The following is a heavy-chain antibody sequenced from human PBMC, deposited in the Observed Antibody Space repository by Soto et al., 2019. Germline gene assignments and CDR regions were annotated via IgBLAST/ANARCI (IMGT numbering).Heavy chain of an antibody. J-gene: IGHJ4*02. CDR1: GFTFSTYS. D-gene: IGHD2-2*01. CDR2: ITGSRNVV. Sequence: EVQLVESGGGLVQPGGSLRLSCAASGFTFSTYSMNWVRQAPGKGLEWVAYITGSRNVVFYGDAVKGRFTISRDKANNSLSLHMKSLRDDYTAVHYCARDRLYAFDYGCQGTLVTV. CDR3: ARDRLYAFDY. V-gene: IGHV3-48*02.